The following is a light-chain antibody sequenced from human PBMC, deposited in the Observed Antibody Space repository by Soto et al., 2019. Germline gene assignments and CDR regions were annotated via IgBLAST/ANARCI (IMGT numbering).Light chain of an antibody. CDR3: RSYAGSSTLV. CDR1: SSDVGSYNL. CDR2: EGS. V-gene: IGLV2-23*01. J-gene: IGLJ2*01. Sequence: QPASVSGSPGQSITISCTGTSSDVGSYNLVSWYQQHPGKAPKLMIYEGSKRPSGVSNRLSGSKSGNTASLTISGLQAEDEADYYCRSYAGSSTLVFGGGTKVTVL.